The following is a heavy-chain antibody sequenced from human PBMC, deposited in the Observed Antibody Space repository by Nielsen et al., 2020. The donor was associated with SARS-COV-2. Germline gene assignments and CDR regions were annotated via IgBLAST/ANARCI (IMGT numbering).Heavy chain of an antibody. V-gene: IGHV3-7*01. D-gene: IGHD6-13*01. CDR1: GFSFSNYA. J-gene: IGHJ4*02. CDR2: IKQDGSEK. Sequence: GESLKISCAASGFSFSNYAMSWVRQAPGKGLEWVANIKQDGSEKYYVDSVKGRFTISRDNAKNSLYLQMNSLRAEDTAVYYCARLSSSSWYFDYWGQGTLVTVSS. CDR3: ARLSSSSWYFDY.